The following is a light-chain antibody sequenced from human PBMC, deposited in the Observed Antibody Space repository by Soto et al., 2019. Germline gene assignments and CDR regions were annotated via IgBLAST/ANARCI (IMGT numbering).Light chain of an antibody. J-gene: IGKJ2*01. Sequence: EIVLTQSPAILSVSPGERATLSCRASQSISRSLAWYQQKPGQAPRLLISDASTRATGIPARFSGSGSGTVFTLTISSLQSEDFALYYCHQYNSWPPGTFGQGTKVEIK. CDR2: DAS. V-gene: IGKV3-15*01. CDR3: HQYNSWPPGT. CDR1: QSISRS.